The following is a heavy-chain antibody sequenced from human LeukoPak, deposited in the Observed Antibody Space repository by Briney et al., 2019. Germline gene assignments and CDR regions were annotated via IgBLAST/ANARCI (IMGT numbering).Heavy chain of an antibody. V-gene: IGHV3-7*04. J-gene: IGHJ4*02. CDR3: ARDRGGRSGLDD. Sequence: GGCLRLSCAASGITFSRSWMSWVRQAPGKGLEWVAFIKEDGGEIYYVDSVKGRFTISRDNAENSLYLQMNSLRAEDTAVYYCARDRGGRSGLDDWGQGTLVTVSS. CDR2: IKEDGGEI. CDR1: GITFSRSW. D-gene: IGHD2-15*01.